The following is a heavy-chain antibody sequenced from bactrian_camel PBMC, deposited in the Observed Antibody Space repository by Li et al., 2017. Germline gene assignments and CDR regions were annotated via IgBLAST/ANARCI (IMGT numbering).Heavy chain of an antibody. D-gene: IGHD6*01. CDR2: IFNGGSRP. CDR3: AKYLSDTWYVDY. V-gene: IGHV3S42*01. CDR1: VSHYSTLC. J-gene: IGHJ4*01. Sequence: VQLVESGGGSVQAGGSLRLSCLASVSHYSTLCMGWFRQPPGKEREGVAVIFNGGSRPSYADSVKGRFTISADHAKNTLLLQLNSLKTEDTAMYYCAKYLSDTWYVDYWGQGTQVTVS.